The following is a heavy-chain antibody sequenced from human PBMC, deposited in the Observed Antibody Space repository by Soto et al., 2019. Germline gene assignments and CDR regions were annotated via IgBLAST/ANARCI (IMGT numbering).Heavy chain of an antibody. CDR1: GGSISSSSYY. J-gene: IGHJ6*02. Sequence: SETLSLTCTVSGGSISSSSYYWGWIRQPPGKGLEWIGSIYYSGSTYYNPSLKSRVTISVDTSKNQFSLKLSSVTAADTAVYYCARDLKQNTAPYYGMDVWGQGTTVTVSS. D-gene: IGHD5-18*01. CDR2: IYYSGST. CDR3: ARDLKQNTAPYYGMDV. V-gene: IGHV4-39*07.